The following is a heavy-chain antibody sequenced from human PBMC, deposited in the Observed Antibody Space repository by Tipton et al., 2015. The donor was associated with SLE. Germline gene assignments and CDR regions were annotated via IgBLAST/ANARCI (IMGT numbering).Heavy chain of an antibody. D-gene: IGHD4-17*01. CDR1: GGSITSYH. CDR2: VFYNGET. J-gene: IGHJ4*02. CDR3: ASLRFYGDYDLGR. Sequence: GLVKPSETLSLTCTVSGGSITSYHWSWIRQPPGQGLEWIGHVFYNGETNYNPSLKGRVTISLDTSMKQFSLNLMSVTSADTAVYYCASLRFYGDYDLGRWGQGALVTVSS. V-gene: IGHV4-59*01.